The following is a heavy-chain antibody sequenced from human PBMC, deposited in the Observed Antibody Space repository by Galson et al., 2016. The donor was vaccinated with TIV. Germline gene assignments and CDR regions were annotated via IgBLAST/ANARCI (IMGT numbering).Heavy chain of an antibody. CDR3: AIPWGELFGLGSLDI. CDR1: GYTFTSYY. V-gene: IGHV1-46*03. J-gene: IGHJ3*02. Sequence: QSGAEVKKPGAPVKVSCKASGYTFTSYYMHWVRQAPGRGLEWMGIINPSGGSTTYAQKFPGRVTMTRDTSTATVYMELSSLRNEDTAVYYCAIPWGELFGLGSLDIWGQGTMVTVAS. CDR2: INPSGGST. D-gene: IGHD1-26*01.